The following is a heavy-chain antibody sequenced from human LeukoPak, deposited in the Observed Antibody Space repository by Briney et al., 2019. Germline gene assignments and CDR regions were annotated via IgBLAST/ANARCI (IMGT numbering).Heavy chain of an antibody. J-gene: IGHJ5*02. D-gene: IGHD3-22*01. CDR2: ISWNSGSI. Sequence: GGSLRLSCAVSGFTFGDYAMHWVRQAPGKGLEWVSGISWNSGSIGYADSVRGRFTISRDNAKNSLYLQMNSLRAEDTALYYCAKDVDSSGYNGWFDPWGQGTLVTVSS. CDR3: AKDVDSSGYNGWFDP. V-gene: IGHV3-9*01. CDR1: GFTFGDYA.